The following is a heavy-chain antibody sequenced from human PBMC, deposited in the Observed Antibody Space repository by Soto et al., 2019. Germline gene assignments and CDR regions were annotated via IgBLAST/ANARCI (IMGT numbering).Heavy chain of an antibody. V-gene: IGHV3-30-3*01. J-gene: IGHJ4*02. Sequence: HPGGSLRLSCAASGFTFDTSAMHWVRQAPGKGLEWVAVISYDGSSQFYAGSVKGRFTVSRDNSKNTLYLQVNNLRNDDTAVYYCTRGLLTDYFDYWGQGALVTVSS. CDR1: GFTFDTSA. CDR3: TRGLLTDYFDY. CDR2: ISYDGSSQ.